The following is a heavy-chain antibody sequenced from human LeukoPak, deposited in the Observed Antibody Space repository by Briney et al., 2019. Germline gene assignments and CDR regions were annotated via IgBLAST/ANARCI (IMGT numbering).Heavy chain of an antibody. V-gene: IGHV1-8*03. D-gene: IGHD5-12*01. CDR2: MNPNSGNT. J-gene: IGHJ4*02. CDR3: ARGRKYGGYVSDY. Sequence: ASVKVSCKASGGTSSSYAISWVRQAPGQGLEWMGWMNPNSGNTGYAQKFQGRVTITRNTSISTAYMELSSLRSEDTAVYYCARGRKYGGYVSDYWGQGTLVTVSS. CDR1: GGTSSSYA.